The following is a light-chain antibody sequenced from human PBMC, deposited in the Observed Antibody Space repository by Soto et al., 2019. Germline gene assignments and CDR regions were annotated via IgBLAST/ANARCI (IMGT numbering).Light chain of an antibody. V-gene: IGLV2-14*01. CDR2: DVT. CDR1: SSDVGGYNS. J-gene: IGLJ1*01. CDR3: YSYTSSSTYV. Sequence: QSALTQPASVSGSPGQSITISCTGTSSDVGGYNSVSWYQQHPDKAPKLMIYDVTNRPLGVSNRFSGSKSGNTASLTISGLQAEDEADYYCYSYTSSSTYVFGTGTKLTVL.